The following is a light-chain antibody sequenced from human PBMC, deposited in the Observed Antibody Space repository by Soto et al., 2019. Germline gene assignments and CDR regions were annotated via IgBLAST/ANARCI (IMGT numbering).Light chain of an antibody. Sequence: ENVLTQSLGTLSLKPGERATLYCRAIQSVSSSYLAWYQQKPGQAPRLLIYGASSRATGIPDRFSGSGSGTDFTLTISRLEPEDFAVYYCQQYGSSPTWTFGQGTKGDI. J-gene: IGKJ1*01. V-gene: IGKV3-20*01. CDR3: QQYGSSPTWT. CDR1: QSVSSSY. CDR2: GAS.